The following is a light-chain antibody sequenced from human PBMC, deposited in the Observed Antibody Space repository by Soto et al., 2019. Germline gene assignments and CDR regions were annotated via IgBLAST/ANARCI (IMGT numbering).Light chain of an antibody. CDR1: QSISNY. CDR2: AAF. V-gene: IGKV1-39*01. Sequence: DIQMTQSPSSLSASVGDRVTITCRASQSISNYLNWYQQKPGKAPKLLIYAAFSLQSGVPSRFSGCGSGTDFTLTISSLQPEDFATYFCQQSYSTPYTFGQGTKLEIK. CDR3: QQSYSTPYT. J-gene: IGKJ2*01.